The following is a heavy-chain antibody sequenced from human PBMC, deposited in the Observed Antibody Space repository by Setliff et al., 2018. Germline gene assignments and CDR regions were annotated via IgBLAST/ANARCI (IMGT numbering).Heavy chain of an antibody. Sequence: GGSLRLSCAASGFTISYYAIHWVRQAPGKGLEWVAVSRYAENYQYYADSVKGRFTISRDNSENTLYLQMSSLKTEDTGVYYCSTAPHSNGYYYIQKYWGQGTLVTVSS. V-gene: IGHV3-30-3*01. CDR2: SRYAENYQ. CDR3: STAPHSNGYYYIQKY. D-gene: IGHD5-12*01. CDR1: GFTISYYA. J-gene: IGHJ1*01.